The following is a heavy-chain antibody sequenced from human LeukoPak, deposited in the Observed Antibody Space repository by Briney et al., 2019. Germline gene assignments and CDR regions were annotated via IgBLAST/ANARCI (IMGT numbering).Heavy chain of an antibody. J-gene: IGHJ4*02. CDR2: FDPEDDET. Sequence: GASVRVSCKVSGNTLTEISMHWVRQPPGKGLEWMGSFDPEDDETTYAQKFQGRVTMTRDTSISTAYMELSRLRSDDTAVYYCARDRYSYGYVLWDWGQGTLVTVSS. CDR1: GNTLTEIS. D-gene: IGHD5-18*01. V-gene: IGHV1-24*01. CDR3: ARDRYSYGYVLWD.